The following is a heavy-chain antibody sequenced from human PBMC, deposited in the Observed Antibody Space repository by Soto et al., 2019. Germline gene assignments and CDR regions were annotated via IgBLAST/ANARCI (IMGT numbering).Heavy chain of an antibody. CDR1: GFTFNTFE. V-gene: IGHV3-23*01. J-gene: IGHJ5*01. D-gene: IGHD3-16*01. CDR3: VKGGWLDF. CDR2: ISDDSSRT. Sequence: EVQLLESGGGLVQPGGSLRLSCAASGFTFNTFEMSWVRQAPGRGLEWVSFISDDSSRTYYADAVEGRFTISRDNSKYTLYLQMNSLTAEGTAVYAGVKGGWLDFWGQGPLVTVSS.